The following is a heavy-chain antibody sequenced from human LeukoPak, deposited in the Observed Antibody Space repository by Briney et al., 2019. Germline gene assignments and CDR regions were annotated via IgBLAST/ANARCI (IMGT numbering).Heavy chain of an antibody. CDR2: ISADNGNT. CDR1: GYTLSNHA. CDR3: ARGIWSDHLVAYFLDS. V-gene: IGHV1-18*04. Sequence: ASVKVSCKGSGYTLSNHAFSWVRQAPGQGLEWMGWISADNGNTNHAQKFQGRVSLTADTSTSTAYMELSSLRSEDTAVYYCARGIWSDHLVAYFLDSWGQGTLVTVSS. J-gene: IGHJ4*02. D-gene: IGHD5-12*01.